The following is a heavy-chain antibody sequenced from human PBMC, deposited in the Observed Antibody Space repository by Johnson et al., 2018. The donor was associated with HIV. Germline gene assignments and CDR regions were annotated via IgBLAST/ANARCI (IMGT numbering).Heavy chain of an antibody. CDR2: ISYDGSNK. CDR3: ARGRWLHLGAFDI. V-gene: IGHV3-33*05. CDR1: GFTFSSYG. Sequence: QVQLVESGGGVVQPGGSLRLSCAASGFTFSSYGMHWVRQAPGKGLEWVAVISYDGSNKYYADSVKGRFTISRDNSKNTLYLQMNSLRAEDTAVYYCARGRWLHLGAFDIWGQGTMVTVSS. J-gene: IGHJ3*02. D-gene: IGHD5-24*01.